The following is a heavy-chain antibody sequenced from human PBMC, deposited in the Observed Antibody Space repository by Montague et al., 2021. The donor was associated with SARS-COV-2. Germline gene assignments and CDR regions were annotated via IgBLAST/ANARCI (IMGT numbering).Heavy chain of an antibody. V-gene: IGHV4-39*01. CDR2: IYYSGST. CDR3: ARHAIAKVQWLVLIESNNEACDI. J-gene: IGHJ3*02. D-gene: IGHD6-19*01. Sequence: IYYSGSTYYNPSLKSRVTISVDTSKNQFSLKLSSVTAADTAVYYCARHAIAKVQWLVLIESNNEACDIWGQGSMV.